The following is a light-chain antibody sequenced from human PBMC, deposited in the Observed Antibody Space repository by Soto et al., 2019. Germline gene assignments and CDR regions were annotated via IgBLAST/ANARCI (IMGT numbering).Light chain of an antibody. CDR2: SAS. V-gene: IGKV3-15*01. CDR1: QSVNSD. Sequence: ETVMTQSPATLSASPGESATLSCRASQSVNSDLAWYQQIPGQAPRLLIYSASTGATGGPARFSGSGSGTEFTLTISSLQSEDFAIYYRPQYNNWPLTFGGGTQLDIK. J-gene: IGKJ4*01. CDR3: PQYNNWPLT.